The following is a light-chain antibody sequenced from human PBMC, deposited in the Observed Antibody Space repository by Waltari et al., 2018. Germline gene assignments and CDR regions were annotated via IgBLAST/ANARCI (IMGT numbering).Light chain of an antibody. Sequence: IVMTQSPATLSLSPGERATLSCRASQSVTNNLAWYQQTPGQAPRLLIYRASTRATSIPARISGSGSGTEFTLTISSLQSEDFAFYYCQQYNNWPLTFGGGTKVEIK. V-gene: IGKV3-15*01. CDR3: QQYNNWPLT. CDR2: RAS. J-gene: IGKJ4*01. CDR1: QSVTNN.